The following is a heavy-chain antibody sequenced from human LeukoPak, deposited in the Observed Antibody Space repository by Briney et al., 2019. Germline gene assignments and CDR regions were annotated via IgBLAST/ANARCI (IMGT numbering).Heavy chain of an antibody. CDR1: GYTFTSYD. J-gene: IGHJ4*02. Sequence: ASVKVSCKASGYTFTSYDINWVRQATGQELEWMGWMNPNSGNTGYAQKFQGRVTMTRNTSISTAYMELSSLRSEDTAVYYCARGFPAGGSSSSYDYWGQGTLVTVSS. D-gene: IGHD6-6*01. CDR2: MNPNSGNT. CDR3: ARGFPAGGSSSSYDY. V-gene: IGHV1-8*01.